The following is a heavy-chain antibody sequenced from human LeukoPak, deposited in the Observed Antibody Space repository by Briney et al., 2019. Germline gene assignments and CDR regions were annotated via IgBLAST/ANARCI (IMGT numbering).Heavy chain of an antibody. CDR2: INPSGGST. Sequence: ASVKVSCKASGYTFTSDYMHWVRQAPGQGLEWMGIINPSGGSTSYAQKFQGRVTMTRDTSTSTVYMELSSLRSEDTAVYSRARSERWLQSHSPFYYWGQGTLVTVSS. J-gene: IGHJ4*02. CDR1: GYTFTSDY. V-gene: IGHV1-46*01. D-gene: IGHD5-24*01. CDR3: ARSERWLQSHSPFYY.